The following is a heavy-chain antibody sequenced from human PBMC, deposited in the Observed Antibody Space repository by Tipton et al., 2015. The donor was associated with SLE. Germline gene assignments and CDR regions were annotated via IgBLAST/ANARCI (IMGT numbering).Heavy chain of an antibody. CDR3: ASGIAVAGTQENGMDV. V-gene: IGHV4-4*07. Sequence: TLSLTCTVSGGSISSYYWSWIRQPAGKGLEWIGRIYTSGSTNYNPSLKSRLTMSVDTSKNQFSLKLSSVTAADTAVYYCASGIAVAGTQENGMDVWGQGTTVTVSS. CDR1: GGSISSYY. CDR2: IYTSGST. J-gene: IGHJ6*02. D-gene: IGHD6-19*01.